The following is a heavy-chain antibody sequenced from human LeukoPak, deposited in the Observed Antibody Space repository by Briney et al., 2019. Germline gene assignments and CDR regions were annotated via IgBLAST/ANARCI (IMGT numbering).Heavy chain of an antibody. CDR3: ARGRAVAPPRWYFDL. V-gene: IGHV4-34*01. CDR2: INHSGST. J-gene: IGHJ2*01. D-gene: IGHD6-19*01. Sequence: SETLSLTCAVYGGSFSGYYWSWIRQPPGKGLEWIGEINHSGSTNYNPSLKSRVTILVDMSKNQFSLKLSSVTAADTAVYYCARGRAVAPPRWYFDLWGRGTLVTVSS. CDR1: GGSFSGYY.